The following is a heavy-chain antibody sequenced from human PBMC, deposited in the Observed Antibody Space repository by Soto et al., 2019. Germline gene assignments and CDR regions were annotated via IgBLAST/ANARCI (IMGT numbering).Heavy chain of an antibody. CDR3: AKVVVGVWGFDY. CDR2: ISGSGGYT. CDR1: GFTFSTHA. Sequence: EVQLLESGGGLVQPGGSPRLSCAASGFTFSTHAMSWVRQAPGKGLEWVSAISGSGGYTYYADSVKGRFTISRDNSKSTLFLQMNSLRAEDTAVYYCAKVVVGVWGFDYWGQGTLVTVSS. J-gene: IGHJ4*02. V-gene: IGHV3-23*01. D-gene: IGHD1-26*01.